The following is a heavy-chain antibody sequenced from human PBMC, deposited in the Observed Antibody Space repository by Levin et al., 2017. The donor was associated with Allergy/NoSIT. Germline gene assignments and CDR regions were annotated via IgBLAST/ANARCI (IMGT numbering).Heavy chain of an antibody. V-gene: IGHV3-21*01. CDR1: GFTFSTYS. Sequence: GESLKISCAASGFTFSTYSMNWVRQAPGKGLEWVSSISGSSYIYYADSVKGRFTISRDNAKNSLYLQMSSLRAEDTAVYYCARGADCGGDCYNWYFALWGRGTLVTVSS. D-gene: IGHD2-21*02. J-gene: IGHJ2*01. CDR2: ISGSSYI. CDR3: ARGADCGGDCYNWYFAL.